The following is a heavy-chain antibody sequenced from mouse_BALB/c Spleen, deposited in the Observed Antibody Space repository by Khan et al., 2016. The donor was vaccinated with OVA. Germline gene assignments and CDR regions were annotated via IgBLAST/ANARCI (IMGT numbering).Heavy chain of an antibody. V-gene: IGHV1-80*01. Sequence: QVRLQQSGAELVRPGSSVKISCKASGYSFSRSWMNWVKQRPGQGLEWIGQSYPGNGDTNYNGKFKGKATLTADKSSSTAYMQLSSLTSEDSAVYFCARWGGDGFTYWGQGTLVTVSA. CDR2: SYPGNGDT. CDR1: GYSFSRSW. D-gene: IGHD2-13*01. CDR3: ARWGGDGFTY. J-gene: IGHJ3*01.